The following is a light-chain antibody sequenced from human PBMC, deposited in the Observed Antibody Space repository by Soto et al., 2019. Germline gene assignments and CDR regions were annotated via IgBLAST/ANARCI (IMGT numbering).Light chain of an antibody. V-gene: IGLV1-40*01. CDR1: TSNIGAPYD. Sequence: QSVLTQPPSVSGAPGQRVSISCTGSTSNIGAPYDVHWYQHLPGTAPKLLIYGDNNRPSGVLDRFSGSKSGTSASLAITRLQAEDEADYYCQSYDISLHNYVFGTGTRSPS. CDR3: QSYDISLHNYV. J-gene: IGLJ1*01. CDR2: GDN.